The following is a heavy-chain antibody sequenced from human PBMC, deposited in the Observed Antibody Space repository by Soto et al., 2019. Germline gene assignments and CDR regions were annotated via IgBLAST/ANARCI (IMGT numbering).Heavy chain of an antibody. J-gene: IGHJ4*02. V-gene: IGHV4-4*02. Sequence: QVQLQESGPGLVEPSGTLSLTCAVSGASVSSPHWWSWARQPPGKGLEWIGEIFHSGSTNHNPSLKSRVTISVDTSQNHVSLRLTSVTAADTAVYYCAASTGWWRLDYWGQGTLVTVSS. CDR3: AASTGWWRLDY. D-gene: IGHD6-19*01. CDR2: IFHSGST. CDR1: GASVSSPHW.